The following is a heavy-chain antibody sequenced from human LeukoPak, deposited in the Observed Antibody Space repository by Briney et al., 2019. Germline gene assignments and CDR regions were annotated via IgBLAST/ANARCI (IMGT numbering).Heavy chain of an antibody. CDR1: AYSFANYA. Sequence: GASVKVSCKASAYSFANYAISWLRQAPGQGLEWMGRINPNSGGTNYAQKFQGRVTMARDTSISTAYMELSRLRSDDTAVYYCARVYSSGWYVFDYWGQGTLVTVSS. CDR3: ARVYSSGWYVFDY. D-gene: IGHD6-19*01. J-gene: IGHJ4*02. V-gene: IGHV1-2*06. CDR2: INPNSGGT.